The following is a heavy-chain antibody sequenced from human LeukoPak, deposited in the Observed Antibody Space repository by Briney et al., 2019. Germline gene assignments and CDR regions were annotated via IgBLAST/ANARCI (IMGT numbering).Heavy chain of an antibody. CDR2: MYNSGST. V-gene: IGHV4-39*01. CDR1: GGSVSSGSYY. D-gene: IGHD4-17*01. Sequence: SETLSLTCTVSGGSVSSGSYYWSWIRQPPGKGLEWIGTMYNSGSTYFNPSLNSRVTISVDTSKNLFSLKLTSVTATDTAVYYCARGPYGDYYFDYWGQGTLVTVSS. J-gene: IGHJ4*02. CDR3: ARGPYGDYYFDY.